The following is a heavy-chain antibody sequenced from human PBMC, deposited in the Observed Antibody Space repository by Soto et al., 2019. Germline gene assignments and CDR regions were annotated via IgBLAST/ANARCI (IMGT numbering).Heavy chain of an antibody. CDR2: IWYNGNNR. CDR1: GFTFSDYG. J-gene: IGHJ1*01. D-gene: IGHD3-22*01. CDR3: ARWYYYDSSGYYRSFFQH. V-gene: IGHV3-33*01. Sequence: QVQLVESGGGVVQPGRSLRLSCAASGFTFSDYGMHWVRQAPGKGMEWVAVIWYNGNNRYYADSVKGRFTISRDNSKNTLYLQMNSLRAEDTAVYYCARWYYYDSSGYYRSFFQHWGQGTLVTVSS.